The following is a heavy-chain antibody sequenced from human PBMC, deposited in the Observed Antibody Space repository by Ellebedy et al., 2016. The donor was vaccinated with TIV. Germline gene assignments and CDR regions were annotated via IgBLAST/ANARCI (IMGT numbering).Heavy chain of an antibody. CDR1: GFSFSTYW. CDR2: ISPDGGSV. CDR3: ASHDWNRIDY. J-gene: IGHJ4*02. Sequence: GGSLRLSCAASGFSFSTYWMHWVREAPGKGLMWISRISPDGGSVRYADSVKGRFTISRDNAENTLSLRMNSLRAEDTAVYYCASHDWNRIDYWGQGTQVTVSS. V-gene: IGHV3-74*01. D-gene: IGHD1-1*01.